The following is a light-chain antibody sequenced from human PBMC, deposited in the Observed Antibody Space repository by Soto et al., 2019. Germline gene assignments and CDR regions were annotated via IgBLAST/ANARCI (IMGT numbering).Light chain of an antibody. CDR1: QSISSW. Sequence: DIQMTQSPSTLSASVGDRVTITCRASQSISSWLAWYQQKPGKAPKLLIYDASSLEGGVPSRFSGSGSGTEFTLTISSLQPDDFATYYCQQYNSYRWTFGQGTKVDI. J-gene: IGKJ1*01. CDR2: DAS. CDR3: QQYNSYRWT. V-gene: IGKV1-5*01.